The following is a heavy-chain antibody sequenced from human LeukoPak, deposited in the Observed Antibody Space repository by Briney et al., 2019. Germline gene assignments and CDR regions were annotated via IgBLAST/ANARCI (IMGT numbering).Heavy chain of an antibody. V-gene: IGHV1-2*02. J-gene: IGHJ3*02. CDR3: ARVVTVTTAFDI. D-gene: IGHD4-17*01. CDR2: INPNSGGT. Sequence: ASVKVSCKASGYTFTGYYMHWVRQAPGQGLEWMGWINPNSGGTNYAQKFQGRVTMTRDTSISTAYMELSRLRSDDTAVYYCARVVTVTTAFDIWGQGTMVTVSS. CDR1: GYTFTGYY.